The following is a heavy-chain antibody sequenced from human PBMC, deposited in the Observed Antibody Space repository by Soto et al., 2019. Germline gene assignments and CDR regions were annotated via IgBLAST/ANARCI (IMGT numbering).Heavy chain of an antibody. CDR2: TIPIFGTA. CDR3: ARDVGYYDSSALTHAFDY. CDR1: GGTFSSYA. V-gene: IGHV1-69*13. D-gene: IGHD3-22*01. Sequence: SVKVSCKASGGTFSSYAISWVRQAPGQGLEWMGGTIPIFGTAKYAQKFQGRVTITADESTSTAYMELSSLRSEDTAVYYCARDVGYYDSSALTHAFDYWGQGTLVTVSS. J-gene: IGHJ4*02.